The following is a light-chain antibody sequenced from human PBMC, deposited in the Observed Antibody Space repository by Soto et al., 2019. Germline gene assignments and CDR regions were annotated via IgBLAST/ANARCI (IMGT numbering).Light chain of an antibody. CDR2: GAS. CDR3: PKYDTVPWT. CDR1: QDIGKY. Sequence: DIQITQSPSSLPASVGDRVTITCRASQDIGKYLVWYQQKPGQVPSLLIYGASTLHSGVPSRFSGSGSGTYFPLTISSLQPEDFATYYCPKYDTVPWTFGQGTKV. V-gene: IGKV1-27*01. J-gene: IGKJ1*01.